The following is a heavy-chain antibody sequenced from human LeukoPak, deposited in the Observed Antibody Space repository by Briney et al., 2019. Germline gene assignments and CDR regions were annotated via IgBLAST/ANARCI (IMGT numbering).Heavy chain of an antibody. J-gene: IGHJ6*03. V-gene: IGHV4-61*10. D-gene: IGHD3-10*01. CDR2: IYYSGST. CDR3: ARERHELLWFGESIANYYYMDV. Sequence: SETLSLTCTVSGGSISSGSYYWSWIRQPAGKGLEWIGYIYYSGSTNYNPSLKSRVTISVDTSKNQFSLKLSSVTAADTAVYYCARERHELLWFGESIANYYYMDVWGKGTTVTVSS. CDR1: GGSISSGSYY.